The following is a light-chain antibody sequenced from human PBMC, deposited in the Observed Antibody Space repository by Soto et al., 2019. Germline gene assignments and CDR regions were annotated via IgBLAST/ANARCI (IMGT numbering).Light chain of an antibody. CDR3: RSYTSSSTVV. V-gene: IGLV2-14*01. Sequence: QSALTQPASVSGSPGQSITISCTGTSSDVGGYNYVSWYQQHPGKAPKLMIYDVSNRPSGVSNRFSGSKSGNTASLTISGLQAEDEGDYSCRSYTSSSTVVFGGGTKLTVL. CDR1: SSDVGGYNY. J-gene: IGLJ2*01. CDR2: DVS.